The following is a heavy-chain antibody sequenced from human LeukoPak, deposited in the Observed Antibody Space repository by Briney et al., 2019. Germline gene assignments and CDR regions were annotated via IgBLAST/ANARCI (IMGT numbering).Heavy chain of an antibody. CDR3: AKWGDYDVLTGYYVPDY. D-gene: IGHD3-9*01. CDR2: ILGSGGST. J-gene: IGHJ4*02. CDR1: GFTFSNYA. V-gene: IGHV3-23*01. Sequence: GASLRLSCAASGFTFSNYAMSWVRQAPGKGLEWVSAILGSGGSTYYADSVKGRFTVSRDNSKSTLYLQMNRLRAEDTALYYCAKWGDYDVLTGYYVPDYWGQGTLVTVSS.